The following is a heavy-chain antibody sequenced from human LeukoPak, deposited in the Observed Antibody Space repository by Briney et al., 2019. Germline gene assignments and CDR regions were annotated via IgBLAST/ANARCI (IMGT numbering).Heavy chain of an antibody. CDR2: IYYSGST. D-gene: IGHD3-22*01. Sequence: SETLSLTCTVSGGSISSYYWSWIRQPPGKGLEWIGYIYYSGSTSYNPSLKSRVTISVDTSKNQFSLKLSSVTAADTAVYYCARVRRAYDSSDYFDYWGQGTLVTVSS. J-gene: IGHJ4*02. CDR1: GGSISSYY. CDR3: ARVRRAYDSSDYFDY. V-gene: IGHV4-59*01.